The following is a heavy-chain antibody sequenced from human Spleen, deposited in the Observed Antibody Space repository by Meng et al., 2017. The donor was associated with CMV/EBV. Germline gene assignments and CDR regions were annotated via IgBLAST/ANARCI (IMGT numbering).Heavy chain of an antibody. CDR3: ASELVEMATITSDS. D-gene: IGHD5-24*01. V-gene: IGHV3-30-3*01. CDR1: GFTFSSYA. Sequence: GGSLRLSCAASGFTFSSYAMHWVRQAPGKGLEWVAVISYDGSNKYYADSVKGRFTISRDNSKNTLYLQMNSLRAEDTAVYYCASELVEMATITSDSWGQGTLVTVSS. CDR2: ISYDGSNK. J-gene: IGHJ4*02.